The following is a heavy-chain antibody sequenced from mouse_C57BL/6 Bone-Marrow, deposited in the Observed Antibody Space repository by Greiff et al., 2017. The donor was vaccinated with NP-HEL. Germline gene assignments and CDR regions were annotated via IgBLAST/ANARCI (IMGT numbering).Heavy chain of an antibody. CDR3: SRVWSNYAMGY. J-gene: IGHJ4*01. Sequence: VQLQQPGAELVRPGSSVKLSCKASGYTFTSYWMDWVKQRPGQGLEWIGNIYPSDSETHYNQKFKDKATLTVDKSSSTAYMQLSSLTSGDSAVYYCSRVWSNYAMGYWGQGASVTFSS. CDR2: IYPSDSET. V-gene: IGHV1-61*01. CDR1: GYTFTSYW. D-gene: IGHD2-10*02.